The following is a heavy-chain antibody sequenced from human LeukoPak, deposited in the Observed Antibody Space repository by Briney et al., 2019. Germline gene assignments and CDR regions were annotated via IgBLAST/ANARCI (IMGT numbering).Heavy chain of an antibody. CDR3: ARAMTTANYYYYYMDV. V-gene: IGHV4-31*03. Sequence: SETLSPTCTVSGGSISSGGYYWSWIRQHPGKGLEWIGYIYYSGSTYYNPSLKSRVTISVDTSKNQFSLKLSSVTAADTAVYYCARAMTTANYYYYYMDVWGKGTTVTVSS. CDR1: GGSISSGGYY. J-gene: IGHJ6*03. D-gene: IGHD4-11*01. CDR2: IYYSGST.